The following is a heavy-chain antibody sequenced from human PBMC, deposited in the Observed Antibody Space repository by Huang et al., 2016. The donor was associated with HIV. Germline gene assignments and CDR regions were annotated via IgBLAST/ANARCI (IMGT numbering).Heavy chain of an antibody. CDR2: INGDGLT. Sequence: QVQLVQSGAEVEKPGASVNLSCKASGFNFLTYALHWVRQAPGQILEWMGWINGDGLTKYSQKFHGRVTITRDRSASTVYVDFKSLTYEDTAVYYCARDKEAGTPFFDPWGQGTLVTVSS. D-gene: IGHD6-19*01. J-gene: IGHJ5*02. CDR1: GFNFLTYA. CDR3: ARDKEAGTPFFDP. V-gene: IGHV1-3*01.